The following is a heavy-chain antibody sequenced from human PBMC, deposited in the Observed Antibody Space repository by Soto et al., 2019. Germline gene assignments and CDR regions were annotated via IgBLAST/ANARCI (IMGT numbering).Heavy chain of an antibody. J-gene: IGHJ4*02. CDR1: GYTFTNYA. CDR3: AKDRPRVVSFDH. V-gene: IGHV1-3*01. Sequence: ASVKVSCKASGYTFTNYAIHWLRQAPGQRLEWMGWINAGNGNTKYSQKFQGRVTITRDTSASTAYMELSSLKSEDTAVYYCAKDRPRVVSFDHWGQGTLVTVSS. D-gene: IGHD3-3*01. CDR2: INAGNGNT.